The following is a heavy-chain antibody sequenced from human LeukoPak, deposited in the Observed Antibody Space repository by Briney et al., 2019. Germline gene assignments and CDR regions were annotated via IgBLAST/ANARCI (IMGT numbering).Heavy chain of an antibody. V-gene: IGHV4-61*02. CDR3: ARGEDFERYYLAY. Sequence: SETLSLTCTVSGGSISSGSYHWSWIRQPAGKGLEWIGRIYTGGTTNYNPLFESRATISVDTSKNQFSLKLTSVTAADTAVYFCARGEDFERYYLAYWGQGTLVTVSS. J-gene: IGHJ4*02. D-gene: IGHD3-9*01. CDR1: GGSISSGSYH. CDR2: IYTGGTT.